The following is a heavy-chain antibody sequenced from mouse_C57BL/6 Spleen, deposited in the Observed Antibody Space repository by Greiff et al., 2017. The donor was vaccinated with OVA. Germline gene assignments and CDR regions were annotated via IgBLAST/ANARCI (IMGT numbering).Heavy chain of an antibody. CDR2: INYDGSST. Sequence: EVHLVESEGGLVQPGRSMKLSCTASGFTFSDYYMAWVRQVPEKGLEWVANINYDGSSTYYLDSLKSRFIISRDNAKNILYLQMSSLKSEDTATYYCARGEGYDYDGGFAYWGQGTLVTVSA. D-gene: IGHD2-4*01. CDR3: ARGEGYDYDGGFAY. J-gene: IGHJ3*01. V-gene: IGHV5-16*01. CDR1: GFTFSDYY.